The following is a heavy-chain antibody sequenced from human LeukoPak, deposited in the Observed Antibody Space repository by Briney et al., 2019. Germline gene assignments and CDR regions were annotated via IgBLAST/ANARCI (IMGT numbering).Heavy chain of an antibody. CDR1: GFTFSSYA. V-gene: IGHV3-23*01. CDR2: ISGSGGST. J-gene: IGHJ4*02. D-gene: IGHD4-11*01. Sequence: GGSLRLSCAASGFTFSSYAMSWVRQAPGKGLEWVSAISGSGGSTYYADSVKGRFTISRDNSKNTLYLQMNSLRAEDTAVYYCARGRADSNYYAYWGQGTLVTVSS. CDR3: ARGRADSNYYAY.